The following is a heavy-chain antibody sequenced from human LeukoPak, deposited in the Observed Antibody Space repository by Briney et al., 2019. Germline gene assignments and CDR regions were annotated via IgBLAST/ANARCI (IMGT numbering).Heavy chain of an antibody. CDR3: ARGFRHTAMFLDY. D-gene: IGHD5-18*01. J-gene: IGHJ4*02. CDR2: ISNSGSPI. Sequence: GGSLRLSCAASGFTFSSYEMTWVRQAPGQGLEWISCISNSGSPIYYADSVKGRFTISRDNAKNSLYLQMNSLRAEDTAVYYCARGFRHTAMFLDYWGRGTLVTVSS. V-gene: IGHV3-48*03. CDR1: GFTFSSYE.